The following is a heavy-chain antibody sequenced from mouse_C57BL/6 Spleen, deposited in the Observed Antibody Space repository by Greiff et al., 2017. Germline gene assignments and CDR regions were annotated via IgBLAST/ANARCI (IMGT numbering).Heavy chain of an antibody. V-gene: IGHV1-20*01. D-gene: IGHD1-1*01. Sequence: EVQLQQSGPELVKPGDSVKISCKASGYSFTGYFTNWVMQSHGKSLEWIGRINPYNGDTFYNQKFKGKATLTVDKSSSTAHMELRSLTSEDSAVYYCARSRLLRGVDWYFDVWGTGTTVTVSS. CDR1: GYSFTGYF. J-gene: IGHJ1*03. CDR2: INPYNGDT. CDR3: ARSRLLRGVDWYFDV.